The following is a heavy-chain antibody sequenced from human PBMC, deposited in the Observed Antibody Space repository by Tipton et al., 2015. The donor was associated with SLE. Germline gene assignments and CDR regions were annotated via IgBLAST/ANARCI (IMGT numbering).Heavy chain of an antibody. D-gene: IGHD1-26*01. CDR2: ISAYNGNR. CDR3: ARAPVGSRDY. V-gene: IGHV1-18*04. CDR1: GYTFTTYF. J-gene: IGHJ4*02. Sequence: QLVQSGAEVKKPGASVKVSCTASGYTFTTYFITWVRQAPGQGLEWMGWISAYNGNRKYAKKVQGRVTMTTDTSTSTAYLELRSLRSDDTAVYYCARAPVGSRDYWGQGTLVTVSS.